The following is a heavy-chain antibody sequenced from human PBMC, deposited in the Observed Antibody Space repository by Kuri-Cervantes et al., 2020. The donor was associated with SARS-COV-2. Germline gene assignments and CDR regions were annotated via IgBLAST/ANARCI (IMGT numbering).Heavy chain of an antibody. D-gene: IGHD3-22*01. CDR2: IYPDDSDT. J-gene: IGHJ4*02. CDR3: ARTDYYDSSGLGWYFDY. Sequence: KVSCKASGYSLSTYWIAWVRQMPGKGLEWMGIIYPDDSDTRYSPSFQGQVTISADKSTNTAYLQWSSLKASDTAMYYCARTDYYDSSGLGWYFDYWGQGTLVTVSS. V-gene: IGHV5-51*01. CDR1: GYSLSTYW.